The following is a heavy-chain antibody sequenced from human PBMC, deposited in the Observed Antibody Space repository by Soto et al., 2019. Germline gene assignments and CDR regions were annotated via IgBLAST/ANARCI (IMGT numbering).Heavy chain of an antibody. D-gene: IGHD1-26*01. CDR2: ISSSSSYI. CDR3: ARDVAYSGSYHYYYYYGMDV. Sequence: EVQLVESGGGLVKPGGSLRLSCAASGFTFSSYSMNWVRQAPGKGLEWVSSISSSSSYIYYADLVKGRFTISRDNAKNSLYLQMNSLRAEDTAVYYCARDVAYSGSYHYYYYYGMDVWGQGTTVTVSS. J-gene: IGHJ6*02. CDR1: GFTFSSYS. V-gene: IGHV3-21*01.